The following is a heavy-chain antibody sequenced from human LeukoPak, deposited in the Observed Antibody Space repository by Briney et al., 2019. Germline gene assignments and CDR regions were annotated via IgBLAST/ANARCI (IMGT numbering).Heavy chain of an antibody. CDR2: INSDGSST. Sequence: GGSLRLSCAASGFTFSSYWMHWVRQAPGKGLVWVSRINSDGSSTSYADSVKGRFTISRDNAKNTLYLQMNSLRAEDTAAYYCARAVDFWSGYSFDYWGQGTLVTVSS. CDR3: ARAVDFWSGYSFDY. D-gene: IGHD3-3*01. J-gene: IGHJ4*02. V-gene: IGHV3-74*01. CDR1: GFTFSSYW.